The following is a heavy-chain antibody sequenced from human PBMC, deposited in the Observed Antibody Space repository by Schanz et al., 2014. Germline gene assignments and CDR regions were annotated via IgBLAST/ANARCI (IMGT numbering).Heavy chain of an antibody. CDR2: ISYDGTNK. CDR1: GFTFSSYS. Sequence: VQLVESGGGLVKPGGSLRLSCAASGFTFSSYSMNWVRQAPGKGLEWVALISYDGTNKFSADSVKGRFTISRDNSKNTLYLQIHSLRTEDTAVYYCAKASTNTVDNWGEGTLVAVSS. J-gene: IGHJ4*02. CDR3: AKASTNTVDN. V-gene: IGHV3-30*18.